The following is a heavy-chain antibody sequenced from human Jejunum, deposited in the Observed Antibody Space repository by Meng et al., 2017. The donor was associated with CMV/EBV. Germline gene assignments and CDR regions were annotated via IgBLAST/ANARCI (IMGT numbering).Heavy chain of an antibody. CDR2: IKQDGSEK. J-gene: IGHJ4*02. CDR1: GFTFSTYA. D-gene: IGHD4-11*01. CDR3: AKDAYSKGDY. Sequence: SCAASGFTFSTYAMSWVRQAPGKGLEWVANIKQDGSEKNYVDSVKGRFTISRDNAKNSLYLQMNSLRPEDTAVYYCAKDAYSKGDYWGQGTLVTVSS. V-gene: IGHV3-7*01.